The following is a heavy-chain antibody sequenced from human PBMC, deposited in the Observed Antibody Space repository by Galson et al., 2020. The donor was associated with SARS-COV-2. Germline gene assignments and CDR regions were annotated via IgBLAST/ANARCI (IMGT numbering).Heavy chain of an antibody. Sequence: SETMSLTCAVHGTSISSGSYSWTWTRQPPGKGLEWIGYISHSGGTYYNPSLKSRVTISGDRSKNQFSLRLSSVTAADTAVYYCARLHSGEYAPEAFDIWGPGTRVTVAS. D-gene: IGHD4-17*01. CDR1: GTSISSGSYS. V-gene: IGHV4-30-2*01. J-gene: IGHJ3*02. CDR2: ISHSGGT. CDR3: ARLHSGEYAPEAFDI.